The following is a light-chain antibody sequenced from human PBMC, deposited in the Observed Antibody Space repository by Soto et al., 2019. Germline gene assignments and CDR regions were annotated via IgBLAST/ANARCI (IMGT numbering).Light chain of an antibody. J-gene: IGLJ1*01. V-gene: IGLV2-14*01. CDR1: SSDIGSYRY. CDR3: SSYSTAITLIV. Sequence: QSALAQPASVSGSPGQSITISCTGTSSDIGSYRYVSWYQQHPGRAPKLIISEVTHRPSGVSDRFSGSKSGNTASLTISGLQTEDEAYYYCSSYSTAITLIVFGSGTKVTLL. CDR2: EVT.